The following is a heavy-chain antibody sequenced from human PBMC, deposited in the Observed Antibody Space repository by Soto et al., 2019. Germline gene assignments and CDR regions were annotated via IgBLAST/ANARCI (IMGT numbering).Heavy chain of an antibody. Sequence: QAQLVQSGAEVKKPGASVKVSCKASGYTFYSHSISSVRQAPGQGLEWMGRINADYGNTQYAQKFRGRVTMTTDTSTTTVYMELTNLRSDDTAVYYCARCIQGDYYYGMDVWGQGTTVTVSS. J-gene: IGHJ6*02. D-gene: IGHD5-18*01. CDR2: INADYGNT. CDR3: ARCIQGDYYYGMDV. CDR1: GYTFYSHS. V-gene: IGHV1-18*01.